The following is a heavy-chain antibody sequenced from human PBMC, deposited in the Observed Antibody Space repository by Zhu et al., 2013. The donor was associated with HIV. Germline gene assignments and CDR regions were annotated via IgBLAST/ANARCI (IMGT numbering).Heavy chain of an antibody. D-gene: IGHD5-12*01. CDR1: GGSISSSSYY. CDR2: IYYSGST. J-gene: IGHJ4*02. Sequence: QVQLQESGPGLVKPSETLSLTCTVSGGSISSSSYYWGWIRQPPGKGLEWIGSIYYSGSTYYNPSLKSRVTISVDTFKNQFSLKLSSVTAADTAVYYCARVTVATIRWPDWGQGTLGHRLL. CDR3: ARVTVATIRWPD. V-gene: IGHV4-39*07.